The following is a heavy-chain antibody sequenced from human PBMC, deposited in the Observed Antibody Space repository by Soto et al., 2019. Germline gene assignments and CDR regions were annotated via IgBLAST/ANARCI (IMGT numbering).Heavy chain of an antibody. Sequence: QVQLVESGGGVVQPGRSLRLSCAASGFTFSSYGMHWVRQAPGKGLEWVAVISYDGSNKYYADSVKGRFTISRDNSKNTLYLKMNSLRAEDTAVYYCAKDPGPYTANYGMDVWGQGTTVTFSS. D-gene: IGHD5-18*01. CDR3: AKDPGPYTANYGMDV. V-gene: IGHV3-30*18. CDR2: ISYDGSNK. J-gene: IGHJ6*02. CDR1: GFTFSSYG.